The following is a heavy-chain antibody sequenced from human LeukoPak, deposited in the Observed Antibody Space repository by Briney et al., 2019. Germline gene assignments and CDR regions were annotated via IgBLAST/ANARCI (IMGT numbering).Heavy chain of an antibody. CDR3: SRDRWHCRVNCDSVYYYSLDV. CDR1: GYMLTNYA. CDR2: INPANGDT. D-gene: IGHD1-1*01. Sequence: ASVKVSCKASGYMLTNYAVQWVRQAPGQRLEWLGWINPANGDTRYSQKFQGRVTITGDTPATTVYMELNSLTAEDTAVYYCSRDRWHCRVNCDSVYYYSLDVWGQGTTVAVSS. J-gene: IGHJ6*02. V-gene: IGHV1-3*01.